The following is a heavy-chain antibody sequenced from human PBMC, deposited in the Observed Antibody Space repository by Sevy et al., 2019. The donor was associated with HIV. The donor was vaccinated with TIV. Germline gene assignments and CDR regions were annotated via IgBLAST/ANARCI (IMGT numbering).Heavy chain of an antibody. CDR3: ARDGGANWDGRPSGTVFDY. CDR2: TYYRSKWWN. V-gene: IGHV6-1*01. J-gene: IGHJ4*02. D-gene: IGHD1-1*01. CDR1: GDGVSSRGTV. Sequence: SQTLSLTCAISGDGVSSRGTVWNWIRQSPSRGLEWLGRTYYRSKWWNNYALSVKSRISINPDTSKNQVSLNLNSVTPDDRAVYYCARDGGANWDGRPSGTVFDYWGQGTLVTVSS.